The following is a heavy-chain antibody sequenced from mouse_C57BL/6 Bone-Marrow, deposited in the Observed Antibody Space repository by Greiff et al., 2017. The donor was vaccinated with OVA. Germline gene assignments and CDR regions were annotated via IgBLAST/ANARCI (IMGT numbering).Heavy chain of an antibody. V-gene: IGHV5-4*01. CDR2: ISDGGSYT. J-gene: IGHJ3*01. CDR3: ARVDYGAWFAY. CDR1: GFTFSSYA. Sequence: EVQVVESGGGLVKPGGSLKLSCAASGFTFSSYAMSWVRQTPEKRLEWVATISDGGSYTYYPDNVKGRFTISRDNAKNNLYLQMSHLKSEDTAMYYCARVDYGAWFAYWGQGTLVTVSA. D-gene: IGHD1-1*01.